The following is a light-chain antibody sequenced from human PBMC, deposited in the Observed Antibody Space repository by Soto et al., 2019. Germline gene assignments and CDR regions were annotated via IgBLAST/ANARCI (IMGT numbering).Light chain of an antibody. CDR3: QQRPNWPLT. J-gene: IGKJ4*01. CDR2: DAS. Sequence: EIVLTQSPATLSLSPGERATLSCRASQSISSHLAWYQQKPGQAPRLLIYDASNRAPGIPARFTGSGSGTDFTLTIISLEPEDFAVYYCQQRPNWPLTFGGGTKVEIK. V-gene: IGKV3-11*01. CDR1: QSISSH.